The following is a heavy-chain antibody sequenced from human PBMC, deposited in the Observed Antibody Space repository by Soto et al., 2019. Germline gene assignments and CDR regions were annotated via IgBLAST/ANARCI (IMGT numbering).Heavy chain of an antibody. Sequence: GGSLRLSCAASGFTFSDYYMSWIRQAPGKGLEWVSYISSSGSTIYYADSVKGRFTISRDNAKNSLYLQMNSLRAEDTAVYYCARDAYSSSLYFDYWGQGTLVTVSS. D-gene: IGHD6-13*01. CDR1: GFTFSDYY. CDR2: ISSSGSTI. V-gene: IGHV3-11*01. J-gene: IGHJ4*02. CDR3: ARDAYSSSLYFDY.